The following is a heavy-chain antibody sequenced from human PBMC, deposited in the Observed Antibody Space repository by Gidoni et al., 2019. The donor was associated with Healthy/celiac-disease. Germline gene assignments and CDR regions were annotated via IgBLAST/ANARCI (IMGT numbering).Heavy chain of an antibody. CDR2: IYSGGST. Sequence: EVLLVGSGGGLVQPGGSLGLFGAASGSTVSSNYMSRVRQAPGQGLEWVSVIYSGGSTYYADSVTGRFTISRHNSKNTLYLQMSSLRAEDTAVYYCARALVEGITGTKPDPRPEYSSYWYFDLWGRGTLVTVSS. CDR3: ARALVEGITGTKPDPRPEYSSYWYFDL. V-gene: IGHV3-53*04. CDR1: GSTVSSNY. J-gene: IGHJ2*01. D-gene: IGHD1-20*01.